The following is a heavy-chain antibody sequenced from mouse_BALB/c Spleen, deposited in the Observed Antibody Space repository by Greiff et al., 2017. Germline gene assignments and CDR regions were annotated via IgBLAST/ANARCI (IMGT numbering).Heavy chain of an antibody. CDR1: GYAFTNYL. CDR2: INPGSGGT. Sequence: VQLQESGAELVRPGTSVKVSCKASGYAFTNYLIEWVKQRPGQGLEWIGVINPGSGGTNYNEKFKGKATLTADKSSSTAYMQLSSLTSDDSAVYFCARGGTMINDYAMDYWGQGTSVTVSS. CDR3: ARGGTMINDYAMDY. D-gene: IGHD2-4*01. V-gene: IGHV1-54*01. J-gene: IGHJ4*01.